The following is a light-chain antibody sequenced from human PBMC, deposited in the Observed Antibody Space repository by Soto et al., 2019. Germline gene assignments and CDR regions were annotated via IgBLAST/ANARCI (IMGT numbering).Light chain of an antibody. Sequence: DIQMTQSPSSVSASVGDRVTITCRASQGIGRWVAWYQQKPGKAPKLLIYAASRLQSEVPSRLSGSGSGTDFTLTISSLQPEDYATYHCQQANRFPPTFGGGNKVE. CDR2: AAS. J-gene: IGKJ4*01. CDR1: QGIGRW. V-gene: IGKV1D-12*01. CDR3: QQANRFPPT.